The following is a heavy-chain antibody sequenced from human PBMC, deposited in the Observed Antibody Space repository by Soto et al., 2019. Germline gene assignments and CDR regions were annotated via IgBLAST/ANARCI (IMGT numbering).Heavy chain of an antibody. D-gene: IGHD2-2*01. Sequence: GASVQVSCKASGYTFTSYGISWVRQAPGQGLEWMGWISAYNGNTNYAQKLQGRVTMTTDTSTSTAYMELRSLRSDDTAVYYCARDKVCSSPSCFYYYYYGMDVWGQGTTVTVSS. V-gene: IGHV1-18*01. CDR2: ISAYNGNT. CDR1: GYTFTSYG. J-gene: IGHJ6*02. CDR3: ARDKVCSSPSCFYYYYYGMDV.